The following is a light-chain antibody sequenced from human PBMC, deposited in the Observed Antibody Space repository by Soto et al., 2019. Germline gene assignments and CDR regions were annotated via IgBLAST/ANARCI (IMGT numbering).Light chain of an antibody. CDR3: QQYNNWPPLT. J-gene: IGKJ4*01. V-gene: IGKV1-6*01. CDR1: QGIRND. Sequence: AIQMTQSPSSLSASVGDRVTITCRASQGIRNDLGWYQQKPGKAPKLLIYAASSLQSGVPSRFSGSGSGTDFTLTISSLQPEDFAVYYCQQYNNWPPLTFGGGTKVEIK. CDR2: AAS.